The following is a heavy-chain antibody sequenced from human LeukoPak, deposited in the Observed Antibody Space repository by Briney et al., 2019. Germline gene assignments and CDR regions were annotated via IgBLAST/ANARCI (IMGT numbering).Heavy chain of an antibody. CDR1: GVTVSSNY. D-gene: IGHD6-13*01. V-gene: IGHV3-53*01. CDR3: ARPRYGSSWYAFDI. Sequence: GGSLRLSCAASGVTVSSNYMSWVRQAPGKGLGWVSVIYSGGSTYYAASVKGRFTLSRDTTKNTLYLQLNSLRAEDTAVYYCARPRYGSSWYAFDIWGQGTIVTVSS. J-gene: IGHJ3*02. CDR2: IYSGGST.